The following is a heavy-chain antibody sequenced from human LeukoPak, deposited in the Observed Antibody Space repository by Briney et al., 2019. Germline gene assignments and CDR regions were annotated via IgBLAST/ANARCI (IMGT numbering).Heavy chain of an antibody. CDR3: ERGSGSSNSLYCYYYMDV. J-gene: IGHJ6*03. Sequence: SETLSLTCAVYGGSFSVYYWSWIRQPPGKGLEWIGEINHSGSTNYNPSLKSRVTISVDTSKNQFSLKLSSVTAADTAVYYCERGSGSSNSLYCYYYMDVWGKGTTVTVSS. CDR1: GGSFSVYY. V-gene: IGHV4-34*01. CDR2: INHSGST. D-gene: IGHD4-23*01.